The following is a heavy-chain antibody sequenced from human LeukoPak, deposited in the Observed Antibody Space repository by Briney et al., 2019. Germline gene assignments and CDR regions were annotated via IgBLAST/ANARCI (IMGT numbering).Heavy chain of an antibody. J-gene: IGHJ6*02. D-gene: IGHD3-22*01. V-gene: IGHV1-18*01. CDR2: ISAYNGNT. CDR3: ARDDGYYDSSGYCYYYGMDV. Sequence: ASVKVSCKASGYTFTSYGISWVRQAPGQGLEWMGWISAYNGNTNYAQKLQGRVTMTTDTSTSTAYMELRSLRSDDTAVYYCARDDGYYDSSGYCYYYGMDVWGQGTTVTVSS. CDR1: GYTFTSYG.